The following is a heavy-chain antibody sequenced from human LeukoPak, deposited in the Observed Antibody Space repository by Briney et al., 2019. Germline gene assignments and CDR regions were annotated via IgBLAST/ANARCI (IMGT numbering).Heavy chain of an antibody. Sequence: PGGSLGPSLAPLGSALITNAMNWARQPPGQGLEWGPLICLVGSLKFYSNSVGGQFTISRDNSKNTVSLQMNNLRPEDTAVYYCAREIFGSGSYPDFWGQGTLVTVSS. CDR1: GSALITNA. CDR3: AREIFGSGSYPDF. D-gene: IGHD3-10*01. J-gene: IGHJ4*02. CDR2: ICLVGSLK. V-gene: IGHV3-33*01.